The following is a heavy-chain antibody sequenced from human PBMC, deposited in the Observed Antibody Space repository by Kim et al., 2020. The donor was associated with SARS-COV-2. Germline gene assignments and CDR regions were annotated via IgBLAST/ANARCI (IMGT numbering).Heavy chain of an antibody. D-gene: IGHD6-13*01. Sequence: GGSLRLSCAASGFTFSSYWMHWVRQVPGKGLVWVSRIYSDGTTTNYADSVKGRFTISRDNAKNTLYLEMNSLRAEDTAVYYCARGGNPSSRRAFDCWGQG. CDR3: ARGGNPSSRRAFDC. V-gene: IGHV3-74*01. CDR2: IYSDGTTT. CDR1: GFTFSSYW. J-gene: IGHJ4*02.